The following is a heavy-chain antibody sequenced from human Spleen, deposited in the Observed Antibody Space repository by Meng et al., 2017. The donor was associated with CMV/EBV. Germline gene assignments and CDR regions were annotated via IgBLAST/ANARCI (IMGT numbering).Heavy chain of an antibody. J-gene: IGHJ4*02. V-gene: IGHV3-74*01. Sequence: LSLTCATSGFTFSSYWMHWVRQAPGKGLVWVSRINSGGTTTNYADSVQGRFTISRDNAKNTLYLQMNSLRAEDTAVYYCANAGLGYCSSTSCHSGYWGQGTLVTVSS. CDR3: ANAGLGYCSSTSCHSGY. CDR1: GFTFSSYW. CDR2: INSGGTTT. D-gene: IGHD2-2*01.